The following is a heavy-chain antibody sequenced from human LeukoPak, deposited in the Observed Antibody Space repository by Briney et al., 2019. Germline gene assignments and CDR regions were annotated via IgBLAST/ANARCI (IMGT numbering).Heavy chain of an antibody. Sequence: SETLSLTCAVYGGSFSGYYWSWIRQPPGKGLEWIGEINHSGSTNYNPSLKSRVTISVDTSKNQFSLKLSSVTAADTTVYYCARGTMTTVTYYFDYWGQGTLVTVSS. CDR3: ARGTMTTVTYYFDY. V-gene: IGHV4-34*01. D-gene: IGHD4-17*01. CDR1: GGSFSGYY. J-gene: IGHJ4*02. CDR2: INHSGST.